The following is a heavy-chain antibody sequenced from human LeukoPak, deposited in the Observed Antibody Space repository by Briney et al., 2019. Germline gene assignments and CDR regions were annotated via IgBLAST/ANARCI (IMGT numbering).Heavy chain of an antibody. CDR1: RYTFTNYY. Sequence: ASVKVSCKASRYTFTNYYLHWVRQAPGQGLAGMGIINPSGGTTRYVEKFQGRVTMTRDASASTVYMELSSLRSEDTAVYYCARGGYSESFYNPRSYGMDVWGQGTTVIVSS. V-gene: IGHV1-46*01. D-gene: IGHD3-10*01. CDR2: INPSGGTT. CDR3: ARGGYSESFYNPRSYGMDV. J-gene: IGHJ6*02.